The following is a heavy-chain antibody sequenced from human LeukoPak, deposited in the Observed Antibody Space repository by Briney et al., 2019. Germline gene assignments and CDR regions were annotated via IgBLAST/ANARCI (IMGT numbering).Heavy chain of an antibody. D-gene: IGHD3-16*02. J-gene: IGHJ4*02. CDR3: ARDQIVDYDYVWGSYRYTFFDY. V-gene: IGHV4-4*07. Sequence: SETLSLTCTVSGGSISSYYWSWIRQPAGKGLEWIGRIYTRGSTNYNPSLKSRVTMSVDTSKNQFSLKLSSVTAADTAVYYCARDQIVDYDYVWGSYRYTFFDYWGQGTLVTVSS. CDR1: GGSISSYY. CDR2: IYTRGST.